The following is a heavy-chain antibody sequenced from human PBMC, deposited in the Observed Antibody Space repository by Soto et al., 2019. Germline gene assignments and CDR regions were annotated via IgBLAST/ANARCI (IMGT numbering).Heavy chain of an antibody. CDR1: GFTFSGSA. J-gene: IGHJ4*01. CDR3: TRHVSDF. Sequence: VGSLRLSCAASGFTFSGSAMHWVRQASGKGLEWVGRIRSKPNNYATAYAASVKGRFSISRDDSKNTAYLQMNSLKTEDTAVYYCTRHVSDFWGQGTLVTVSS. D-gene: IGHD3-3*01. CDR2: IRSKPNNYAT. V-gene: IGHV3-73*01.